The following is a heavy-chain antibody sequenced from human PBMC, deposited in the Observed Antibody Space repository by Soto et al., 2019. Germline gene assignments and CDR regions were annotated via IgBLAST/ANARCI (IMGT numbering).Heavy chain of an antibody. D-gene: IGHD6-19*01. V-gene: IGHV3-43*01. CDR1: GFSFGDSI. CDR2: ISLDGTKT. J-gene: IGHJ4*02. CDR3: AKGLGSGFDS. Sequence: EVQLVESGGAVIEPGGSLRLSCEGSGFSFGDSIINWVRQAPGKGLEWVSVISLDGTKTFYSDSVKGRFTISRDNDKNSLFLQMNSLTTEDTALYYCAKGLGSGFDSWGRGTRVTVSS.